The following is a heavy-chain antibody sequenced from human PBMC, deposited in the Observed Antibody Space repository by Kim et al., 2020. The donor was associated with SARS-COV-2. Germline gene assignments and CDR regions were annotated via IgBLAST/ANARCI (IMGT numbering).Heavy chain of an antibody. CDR3: ARGRTVTTLLPMDY. Sequence: SVKVSCKASGGTFSSYAISWVRQAPGQGLEWMGGIIPIFGTANYAQKFQGRVTITADESTSTAYMELSSLRSEDTAVYYCARGRTVTTLLPMDYWGQGTLVTVSS. J-gene: IGHJ4*02. D-gene: IGHD4-17*01. CDR2: IIPIFGTA. CDR1: GGTFSSYA. V-gene: IGHV1-69*13.